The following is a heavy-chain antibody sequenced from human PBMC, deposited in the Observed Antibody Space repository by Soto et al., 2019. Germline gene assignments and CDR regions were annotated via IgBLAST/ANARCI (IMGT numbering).Heavy chain of an antibody. CDR2: ISSSGSTI. J-gene: IGHJ3*02. CDR3: ASMGERRIVGGWSDAFDI. D-gene: IGHD1-26*01. CDR1: GFTFSSYE. Sequence: EVQLVESGGGLVQPGGSLRLSCAASGFTFSSYEMNWVRQAPGKGLEWVSYISSSGSTIYYADSVKGRFTISRDNAKNSLYLQMNSLRAEDTAVYYCASMGERRIVGGWSDAFDIWGQGTMVTVSS. V-gene: IGHV3-48*03.